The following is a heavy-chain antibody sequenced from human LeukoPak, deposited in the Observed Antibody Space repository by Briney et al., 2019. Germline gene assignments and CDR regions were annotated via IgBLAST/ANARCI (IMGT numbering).Heavy chain of an antibody. J-gene: IGHJ6*03. CDR3: ARGERVAAGKIGFHYYMDV. CDR1: GVSISSYY. Sequence: SETLSLTCTVSGVSISSYYRSWIRQPAGKGLEWIGRIYTSGSTHYNPSLKSRVTMSGDTSKNQFSLKLSSVTAADTAVYYCARGERVAAGKIGFHYYMDVWGKGTTVTVSS. CDR2: IYTSGST. D-gene: IGHD6-13*01. V-gene: IGHV4-4*07.